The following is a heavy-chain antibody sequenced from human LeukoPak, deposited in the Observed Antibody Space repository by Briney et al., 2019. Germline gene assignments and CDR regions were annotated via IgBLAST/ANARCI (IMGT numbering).Heavy chain of an antibody. CDR3: ARDQRSGSYYNYYYGMDV. J-gene: IGHJ6*02. D-gene: IGHD1-26*01. CDR1: GFTFSSYS. V-gene: IGHV3-21*01. Sequence: GGSLRLSCAASGFTFSSYSMNWVRRAPGKGLEWVSSISSSSSYIYYADSVKGRFTISRDNAKNSLYLQMNSLRAEDTAVYYCARDQRSGSYYNYYYGMDVWGQGTTVTVSS. CDR2: ISSSSSYI.